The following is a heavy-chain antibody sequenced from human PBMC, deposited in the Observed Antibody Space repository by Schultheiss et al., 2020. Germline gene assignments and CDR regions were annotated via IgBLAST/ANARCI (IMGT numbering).Heavy chain of an antibody. V-gene: IGHV4-4*02. J-gene: IGHJ6*02. D-gene: IGHD6-19*01. CDR2: IYYSGSI. CDR1: GVSISSSNW. CDR3: ARHVSSAWYWYYGRDF. Sequence: SETLSLTCAVSGVSISSSNWWSWVRQPPGKGLEWIVSIYYSGSIYYNPSLKSRVTISVDTSKNQFSLKLSSVTAADTALYYCARHVSSAWYWYYGRDFWGQGTTVNGYS.